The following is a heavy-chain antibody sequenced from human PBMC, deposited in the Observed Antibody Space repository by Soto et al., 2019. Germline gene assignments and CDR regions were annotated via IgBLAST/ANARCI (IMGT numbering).Heavy chain of an antibody. J-gene: IGHJ6*01. CDR1: GYSFTSYL. Sequence: LGESLTISFKGSGYSFTSYLISWVRQMPVKGLEWTGRIDPSDSYTNYSPSFQGHVTISADKSISTAYLQWSSLKASDTSMYYCPISSVCSGGSCCSAKRSYVMEFWGQWTTVAICS. D-gene: IGHD2-15*01. CDR3: PISSVCSGGSCCSAKRSYVMEF. V-gene: IGHV5-10-1*01. CDR2: IDPSDSYT.